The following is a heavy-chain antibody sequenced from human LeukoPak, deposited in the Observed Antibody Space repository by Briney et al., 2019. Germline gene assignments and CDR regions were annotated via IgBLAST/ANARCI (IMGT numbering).Heavy chain of an antibody. CDR1: GITLSNYG. D-gene: IGHD3-16*01. CDR2: ISDSGGRT. CDR3: ARASWVSSTDAVR. J-gene: IGHJ4*02. Sequence: GGSLRLSCAVSGITLSNYGMSWVRQAPGKGLEWVAGISDSGGRTNYADSVKGRFTLSSDSSRNTVYLQLNNLRVEDTAIYYCARASWVSSTDAVRWGQGTLVTVSS. V-gene: IGHV3-23*01.